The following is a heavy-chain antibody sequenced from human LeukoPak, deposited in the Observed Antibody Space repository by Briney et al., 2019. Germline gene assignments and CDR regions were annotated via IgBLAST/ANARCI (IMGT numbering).Heavy chain of an antibody. J-gene: IGHJ3*02. CDR1: GYSFTSYW. CDR3: ARPRRSCSSTSCYDAFDI. Sequence: GESLRISCKGSGYSFTSYWISWVRQMPAPGLEWMGRIEHSDSYTNHSASFQGHVTMSADKSITTAYLQWSSLKASDTAMYYCARPRRSCSSTSCYDAFDIWGQGTMVTVSS. D-gene: IGHD2-2*01. V-gene: IGHV5-10-1*01. CDR2: IEHSDSYT.